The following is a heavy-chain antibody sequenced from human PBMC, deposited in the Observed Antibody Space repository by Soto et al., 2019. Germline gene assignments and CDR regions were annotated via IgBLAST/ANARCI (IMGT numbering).Heavy chain of an antibody. CDR3: VRDYRVSYGYGPFDY. J-gene: IGHJ4*02. Sequence: EVQLAESGGGLVQPGGSLRLSCAASGFTFSSYWMSWVRQAPGKGLEWVANIKQDVGEKYYVDSVKGRFTISRDNAKNSLYLQMNSLRGDDTAVYYCVRDYRVSYGYGPFDYWGQGTPVTVSS. CDR1: GFTFSSYW. D-gene: IGHD5-18*01. V-gene: IGHV3-7*03. CDR2: IKQDVGEK.